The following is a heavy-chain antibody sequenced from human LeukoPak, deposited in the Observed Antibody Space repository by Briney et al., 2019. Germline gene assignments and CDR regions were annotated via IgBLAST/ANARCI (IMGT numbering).Heavy chain of an antibody. D-gene: IGHD1-26*01. Sequence: GGSLRLSCAASGFTFSDYWIHWVRQAAGKGLVSVSLIHSDGGTTNYADSVKGRFTISRDNDKNTVYLQMNSLRVEDTAVYYCARDIYSIAEWGQGTLVTVSS. CDR3: ARDIYSIAE. CDR2: IHSDGGTT. V-gene: IGHV3-74*01. CDR1: GFTFSDYW. J-gene: IGHJ4*02.